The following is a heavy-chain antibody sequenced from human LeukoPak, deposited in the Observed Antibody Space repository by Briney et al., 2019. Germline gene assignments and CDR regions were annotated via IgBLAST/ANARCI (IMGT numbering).Heavy chain of an antibody. CDR2: IYYSGST. CDR3: ARNLIVVFNDAFDI. D-gene: IGHD3-22*01. V-gene: IGHV4-59*01. Sequence: SETLSLTCTVSGGSLNTYSWSWIRQPPGKGLEWIGFIYYSGSTNYTPSLKGRVTISVGTSKNQFSLKLSSVTAADTAVYYCARNLIVVFNDAFDIWGQGTMVTVSS. CDR1: GGSLNTYS. J-gene: IGHJ3*02.